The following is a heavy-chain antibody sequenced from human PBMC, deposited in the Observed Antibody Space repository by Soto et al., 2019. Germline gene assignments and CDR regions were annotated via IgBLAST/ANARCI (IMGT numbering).Heavy chain of an antibody. V-gene: IGHV3-23*01. Sequence: EVQLLESGGGLVQPGGSLRLSCAASGFTFSSYAMSWVRQAPGKGLEWVSAISGSGGSTYYADSVKGRFTISRDNSKNTLYLQMNSLTAEDTAVYYCAKEGYCSSTSCSDYYFDYWGQGTLVTVSS. CDR1: GFTFSSYA. CDR3: AKEGYCSSTSCSDYYFDY. J-gene: IGHJ4*02. CDR2: ISGSGGST. D-gene: IGHD2-2*01.